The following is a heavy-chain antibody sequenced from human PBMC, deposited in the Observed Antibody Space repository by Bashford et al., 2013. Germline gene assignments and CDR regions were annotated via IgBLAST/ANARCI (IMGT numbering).Heavy chain of an antibody. Sequence: SVKVSCKASGGTFSSYAISWVRQAPGQGLEWMGGIIPIFGTANYAQKFQGRVTITADESTSTAYMELSSLRSEDTAVYYCARGKVEYQLLSYYYYYYMDVWGQRDHGHRLL. CDR3: ARGKVEYQLLSYYYYYYMDV. CDR1: GGTFSSYA. CDR2: IIPIFGTA. J-gene: IGHJ6*03. D-gene: IGHD2-2*01. V-gene: IGHV1-69*13.